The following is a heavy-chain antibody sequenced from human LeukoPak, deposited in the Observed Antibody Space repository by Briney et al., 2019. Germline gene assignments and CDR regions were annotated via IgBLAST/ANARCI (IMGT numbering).Heavy chain of an antibody. J-gene: IGHJ4*02. V-gene: IGHV3-21*04. Sequence: PGGSLRLSCAASGFTFSSYSMNWVRQAPGKGLEWVSSISSSSSCIYYADSVKGRFTISRDNAKNSLYLQMNSLRAEDTAIYYCTKGGSYAPLDYWGQGTLVTVSS. CDR2: ISSSSSCI. CDR1: GFTFSSYS. D-gene: IGHD1-26*01. CDR3: TKGGSYAPLDY.